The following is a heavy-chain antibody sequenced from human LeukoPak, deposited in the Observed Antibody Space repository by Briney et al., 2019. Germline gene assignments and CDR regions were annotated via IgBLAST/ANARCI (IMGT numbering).Heavy chain of an antibody. CDR3: ARNGRLVAGMGAFDY. D-gene: IGHD6-19*01. J-gene: IGHJ4*02. V-gene: IGHV3-23*01. CDR1: RFRFSTFP. Sequence: GGSLRLSCAASRFRFSTFPMGWVRQAPGKGLEWVSGISAGGETTFYADSVRGRLTISRDNSKNTLYLQMNSLRAEDTAVYYCARNGRLVAGMGAFDYWGQGTLVTVSS. CDR2: ISAGGETT.